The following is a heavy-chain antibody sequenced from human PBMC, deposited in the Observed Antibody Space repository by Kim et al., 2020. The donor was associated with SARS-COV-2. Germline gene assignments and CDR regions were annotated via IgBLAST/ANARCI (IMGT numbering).Heavy chain of an antibody. CDR1: GFTFSSYE. D-gene: IGHD3-10*01. J-gene: IGHJ6*02. V-gene: IGHV3-48*03. CDR2: ISSSGSTI. Sequence: GGSLRLSCAASGFTFSSYEMNWVRQAPGKGLEWVSYISSSGSTIYYADSVKGRFTISRDNAKNSLYLQMNSLRAEDTAVYYCARGGMVRGVIRGFYYGMDVWGQGTTVTVSS. CDR3: ARGGMVRGVIRGFYYGMDV.